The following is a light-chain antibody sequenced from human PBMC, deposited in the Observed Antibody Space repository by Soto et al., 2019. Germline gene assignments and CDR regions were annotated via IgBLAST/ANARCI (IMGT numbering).Light chain of an antibody. V-gene: IGKV3-20*01. CDR3: QKYGSSPLN. J-gene: IGKJ4*01. CDR2: GAS. Sequence: EIVLTQSPGTLSLSPGERATLSCRASQSVSSSFLAWYQQKPGQAPRLLMYGASTRATGIPDRFSGSGSGTDFSLTISRLEPEDFAVYYCQKYGSSPLNFGGGTKVEIK. CDR1: QSVSSSF.